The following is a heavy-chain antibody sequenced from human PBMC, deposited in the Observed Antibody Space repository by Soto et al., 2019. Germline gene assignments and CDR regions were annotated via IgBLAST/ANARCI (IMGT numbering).Heavy chain of an antibody. J-gene: IGHJ4*02. CDR2: IYPGDFNI. CDR1: GCRFSIHW. Sequence: SCKGSGCRFSIHWIGWVRQMPGKGLEWMGIIYPGDFNIRYSPSFEGQIDMSADRSINTAYLRLSSLKASDTAPYYCARHLDEYSSESGFEDWGQGTLVTVSS. D-gene: IGHD6-25*01. CDR3: ARHLDEYSSESGFED. V-gene: IGHV5-51*06.